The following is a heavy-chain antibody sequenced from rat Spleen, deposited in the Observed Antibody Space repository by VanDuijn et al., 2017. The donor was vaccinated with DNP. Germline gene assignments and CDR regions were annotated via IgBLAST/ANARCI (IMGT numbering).Heavy chain of an antibody. Sequence: EVQLQESGPGLVKPSQSLSLTCSVTGYSITRNYWGWIRKLPGNKMEWIGYISYSGSTGYNPSPKSRISITRDTSKNHFFLQLNSLTTEDTATYYCARGNDGYFPNWYFDLWGPGTMVTVSS. CDR3: ARGNDGYFPNWYFDL. CDR2: ISYSGST. J-gene: IGHJ1*01. CDR1: GYSITRNY. D-gene: IGHD1-12*03. V-gene: IGHV3-1*01.